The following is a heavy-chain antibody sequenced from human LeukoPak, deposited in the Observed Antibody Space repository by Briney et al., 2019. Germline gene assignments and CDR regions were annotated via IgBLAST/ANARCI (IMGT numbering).Heavy chain of an antibody. Sequence: SETLSLTCTVSGGSISGQYWSLIRQPPGKGLEWIGNIYNSANTHYNPSLKTRITMSVDTSKNQFSLKLNSVTAADTGIYYCARHSRSAYTGYENAFDIWGQGTMVTVSS. V-gene: IGHV4-59*08. CDR3: ARHSRSAYTGYENAFDI. CDR1: GGSISGQY. D-gene: IGHD5-12*01. CDR2: IYNSANT. J-gene: IGHJ3*02.